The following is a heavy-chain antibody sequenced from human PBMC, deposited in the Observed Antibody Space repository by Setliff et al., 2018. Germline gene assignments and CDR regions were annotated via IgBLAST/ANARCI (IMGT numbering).Heavy chain of an antibody. J-gene: IGHJ4*02. Sequence: PSATLSLTCAVSGYSIISDYYWGWIRQPPGKGLEWIGTIYHSGSTYYNPSLKSRVTISVDTSKNHFSLKLTSVTAADTAVYYCIRDQTGETALDWGQGTLVTSPQ. CDR3: IRDQTGETALD. V-gene: IGHV4-38-2*02. D-gene: IGHD7-27*01. CDR2: IYHSGST. CDR1: GYSIISDYY.